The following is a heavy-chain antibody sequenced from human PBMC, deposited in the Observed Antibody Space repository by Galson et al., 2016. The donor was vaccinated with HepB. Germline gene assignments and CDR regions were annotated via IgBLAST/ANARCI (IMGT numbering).Heavy chain of an antibody. D-gene: IGHD3-22*01. Sequence: SLRLFCAASGFTFSSYAMSWVRQAPGKGLEWVSGMSGSGSSTYYADSVKGRFTISRDNSKNTLYLQMNSLRAEDTAVYYCAKDAAIDYYDSSGYNNWFDPWGQGTLVTVSS. V-gene: IGHV3-23*01. J-gene: IGHJ5*02. CDR2: MSGSGSST. CDR1: GFTFSSYA. CDR3: AKDAAIDYYDSSGYNNWFDP.